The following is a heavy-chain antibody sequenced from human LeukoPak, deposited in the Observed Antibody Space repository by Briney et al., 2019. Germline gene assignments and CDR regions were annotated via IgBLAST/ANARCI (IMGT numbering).Heavy chain of an antibody. CDR1: GGSFSGYY. V-gene: IGHV4-34*01. J-gene: IGHJ3*02. CDR3: ARRFLGAFDI. D-gene: IGHD2-21*01. Sequence: PSETLPLTCAVYGGSFSGYYWSWIRQPPGKGLEWIGEINHSGSTNYNPSLKSRVTISVDTSKNQFSLRLSSVTAADTAVYYCARRFLGAFDIWGQGTMVTVSS. CDR2: INHSGST.